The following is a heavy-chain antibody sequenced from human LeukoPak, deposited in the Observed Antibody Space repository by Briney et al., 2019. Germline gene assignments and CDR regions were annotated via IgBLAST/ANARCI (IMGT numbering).Heavy chain of an antibody. CDR1: GYTLTELS. V-gene: IGHV1-24*01. Sequence: ASVKVSCKVPGYTLTELSMHWVRQAPGKGLEWMGGFDPEDGETIYAQKFQGRVTMTEDTSTDTAYMELSSLRSEDTAVYYCATSNYYDSSGYPKFDYWGQGTLVTVSS. CDR3: ATSNYYDSSGYPKFDY. D-gene: IGHD3-22*01. J-gene: IGHJ4*02. CDR2: FDPEDGET.